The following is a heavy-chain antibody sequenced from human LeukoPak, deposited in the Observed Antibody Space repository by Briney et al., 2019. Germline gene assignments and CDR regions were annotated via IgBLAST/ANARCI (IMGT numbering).Heavy chain of an antibody. CDR2: VSGSGGNT. D-gene: IGHD6-19*01. CDR1: GFTFTNSA. J-gene: IGHJ4*02. Sequence: PGGSLRLSCAASGFTFTNSAMTWVSQAPGKGLEWVSTVSGSGGNTYYADSVKGRFTISRDNSENTLYLQMNSLRAQDTAVYYCAKSLAVPGSPDYWGQGTLVTVSS. V-gene: IGHV3-23*01. CDR3: AKSLAVPGSPDY.